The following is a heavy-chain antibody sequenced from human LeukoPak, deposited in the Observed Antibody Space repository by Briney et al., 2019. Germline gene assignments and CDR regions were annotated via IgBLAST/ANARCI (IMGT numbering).Heavy chain of an antibody. V-gene: IGHV1-69*06. J-gene: IGHJ4*02. CDR1: GGTFSSYA. CDR3: ARGLTLRYFDWLYY. D-gene: IGHD3-9*01. CDR2: IIPIFGTA. Sequence: SAKVSCKASGGTFSSYAISWVRQAPGQGLEWMGGIIPIFGTANYAQKFQGRVTITADKSTSTAYMELSSLRSEDTAVYYCARGLTLRYFDWLYYWGQGTLVTVSS.